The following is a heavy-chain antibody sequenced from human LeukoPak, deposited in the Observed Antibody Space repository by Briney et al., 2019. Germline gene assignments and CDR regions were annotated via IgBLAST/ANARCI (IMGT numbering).Heavy chain of an antibody. CDR1: GGSISSYY. CDR2: IYYSGST. CDR3: ARHGAKDFWSGYYTDYYYGMDV. J-gene: IGHJ6*02. D-gene: IGHD3-3*01. V-gene: IGHV4-59*08. Sequence: SETLSLTCTVSGGSISSYYRSWIRQPPGKGLEWIGYIYYSGSTNYNPSLKSRVTISVDTSKNQFSLKLSSVTAADTAVYYCARHGAKDFWSGYYTDYYYGMDVWGQGTTVTVSS.